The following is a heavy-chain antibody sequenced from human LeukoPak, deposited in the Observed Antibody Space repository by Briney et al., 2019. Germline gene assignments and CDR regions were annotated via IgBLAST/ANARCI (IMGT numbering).Heavy chain of an antibody. J-gene: IGHJ4*02. V-gene: IGHV1-69*06. Sequence: ASVKVSCKASGYTFTSYYMHWVRQAPGQGLEWMGGIIPIFGTTNYARKFRGRVTLTADKSTRTAYMELSSLRSEDTAVYYCARDNDSRDPPHFDYWGQGTLVTVSS. D-gene: IGHD3-16*01. CDR2: IIPIFGTT. CDR1: GYTFTSYY. CDR3: ARDNDSRDPPHFDY.